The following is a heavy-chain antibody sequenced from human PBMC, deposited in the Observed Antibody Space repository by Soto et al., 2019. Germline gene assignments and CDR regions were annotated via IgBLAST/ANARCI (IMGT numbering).Heavy chain of an antibody. Sequence: QVQLQQGGAGRLKPSETLSLTCAVYGGSFIDYSWGWIRQSPGTGLEWIGEINHSGSANYTPSLKSRVTISLDTSKNQFSLKLYSVTAADAAVYYCARVSDYWSQGTLVTVSS. J-gene: IGHJ4*02. CDR2: INHSGSA. CDR1: GGSFIDYS. V-gene: IGHV4-34*01. CDR3: ARVSDY.